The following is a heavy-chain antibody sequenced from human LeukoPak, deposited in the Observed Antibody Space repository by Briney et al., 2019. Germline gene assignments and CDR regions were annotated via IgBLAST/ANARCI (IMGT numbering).Heavy chain of an antibody. V-gene: IGHV4-34*01. CDR2: INHSGST. CDR3: ARRGIAVAGGD. D-gene: IGHD6-19*01. Sequence: SETLSLTCAVYGGSFSGYYWSWIRQPPGKGLEWIGEINHSGSTNYNPSLKSRVTISVDKSKNQFSLKLSSVTAADTAVYYCARRGIAVAGGDWGQGTLVTVSS. CDR1: GGSFSGYY. J-gene: IGHJ4*02.